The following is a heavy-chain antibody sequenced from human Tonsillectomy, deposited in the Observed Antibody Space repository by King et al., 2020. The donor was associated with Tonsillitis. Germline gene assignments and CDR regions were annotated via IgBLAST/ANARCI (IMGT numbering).Heavy chain of an antibody. CDR1: GYTFTGYF. J-gene: IGHJ5*02. CDR3: ARGNYDILTGYFGAYNWFDP. D-gene: IGHD3-9*01. Sequence: VQLVESGPEVKKPGASVKVSCKASGYTFTGYFIHWVRQAPGEGLEWMGWINPNNGGTNYVQKFRGRVTMTRDMSISTASMELSRLRSDDTAVYYCARGNYDILTGYFGAYNWFDPWGQGTLVTVSS. V-gene: IGHV1-2*02. CDR2: INPNNGGT.